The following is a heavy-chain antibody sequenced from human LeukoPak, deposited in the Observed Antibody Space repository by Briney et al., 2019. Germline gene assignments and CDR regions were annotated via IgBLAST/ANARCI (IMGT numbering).Heavy chain of an antibody. V-gene: IGHV1-2*02. J-gene: IGHJ4*02. D-gene: IGHD3-10*01. CDR1: GYTFTGYY. Sequence: ASVKVSCKASGYTFTGYYMHWVRQAPGQGLEWMGWINPNSGGTNYAQKFQGRVTMTRDTSISTAYMELSSLRSEDTAVYYCAATRFGELYLDYWGQGTLVTVSS. CDR3: AATRFGELYLDY. CDR2: INPNSGGT.